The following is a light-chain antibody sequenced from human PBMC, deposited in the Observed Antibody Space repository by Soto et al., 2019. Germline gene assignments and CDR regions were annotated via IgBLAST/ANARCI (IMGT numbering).Light chain of an antibody. CDR1: QSISSW. CDR3: QQYNSYLKT. J-gene: IGKJ1*01. CDR2: KAS. Sequence: DIQMTQSPSTLSASVVDRVTITCRASQSISSWLAWYQQKPGKAPKLLIYKASSLESGVPSRFSGSGSGTEFTLTISSLQPDDFATYYCQQYNSYLKTFGQGTKV. V-gene: IGKV1-5*03.